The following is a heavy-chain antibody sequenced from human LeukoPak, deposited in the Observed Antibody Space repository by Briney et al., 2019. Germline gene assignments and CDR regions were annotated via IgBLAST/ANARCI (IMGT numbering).Heavy chain of an antibody. D-gene: IGHD1-1*01. CDR1: GGTFSSYA. V-gene: IGHV1-69*13. J-gene: IGHJ3*02. CDR3: ARDWKGGTGAFDI. CDR2: IIPIFGTA. Sequence: ASVKVSCKASGGTFSSYAISWVRQAPGQGLEWMGGIIPIFGTANYAQKFQGRVTITADESTSTAYMELSSLRSEDTAVYYCARDWKGGTGAFDIWGQGTMVTVSS.